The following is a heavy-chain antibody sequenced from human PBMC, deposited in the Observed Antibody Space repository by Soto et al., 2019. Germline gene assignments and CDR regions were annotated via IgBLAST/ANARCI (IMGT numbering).Heavy chain of an antibody. CDR3: AHSVEKTPQLRFLEWPRMYDY. CDR1: GFSLSTSGVG. Sequence: QITLKESGPTLVKPTQTLTLTCTFSGFSLSTSGVGVGWIRQPPGKALEWLALIYWDDDKRYSPSLKSRLTITKDTSKNQVDLTMTNMDPVDTATYYCAHSVEKTPQLRFLEWPRMYDYWGQGTLVTVSS. D-gene: IGHD3-3*01. V-gene: IGHV2-5*02. J-gene: IGHJ4*02. CDR2: IYWDDDK.